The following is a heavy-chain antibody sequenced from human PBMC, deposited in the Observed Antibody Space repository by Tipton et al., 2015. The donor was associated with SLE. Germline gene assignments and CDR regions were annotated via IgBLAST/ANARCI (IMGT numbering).Heavy chain of an antibody. Sequence: SLRLSCAASGFTFSNCGMHWVRQAPGRGLEWVAFIRYDGSNKDYTDSVKGRFTISRDNSKNTLYLQMSSLRTEDTAVYYCARVNVGYSSSWLFDSWGQGSLVTVSS. J-gene: IGHJ4*02. D-gene: IGHD6-13*01. CDR3: ARVNVGYSSSWLFDS. V-gene: IGHV3-30*02. CDR1: GFTFSNCG. CDR2: IRYDGSNK.